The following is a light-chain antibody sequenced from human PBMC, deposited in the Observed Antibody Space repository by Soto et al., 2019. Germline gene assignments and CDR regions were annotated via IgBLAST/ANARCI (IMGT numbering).Light chain of an antibody. J-gene: IGLJ2*01. CDR3: SSFAGSPVV. V-gene: IGLV2-8*01. CDR2: EFS. Sequence: QSALTQPPSASGSPGQSVTITCSGTSSDVGEENYVSWYQQHPGKVPKLILYEFSKRPSVVPDRFSGSRSGNTASLTVSGLQAEDEADYYCSSFAGSPVVFGGGTKLTVL. CDR1: SSDVGEENY.